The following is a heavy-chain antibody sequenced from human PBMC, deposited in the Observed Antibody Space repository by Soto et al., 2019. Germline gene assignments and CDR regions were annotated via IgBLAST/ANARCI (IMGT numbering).Heavy chain of an antibody. V-gene: IGHV3-11*04. CDR2: IGSSSGTI. J-gene: IGHJ6*02. CDR1: GFTFSDYY. CDR3: AKGVSYLYYYGMDV. Sequence: GGSLRLSCAASGFTFSDYYMTWIRQAPGSGLEWVSYIGSSSGTISYADSVKGRFTISRDNSKNTLYLQMNSLRAEDTAVYYCAKGVSYLYYYGMDVWGQGTTVTVSS.